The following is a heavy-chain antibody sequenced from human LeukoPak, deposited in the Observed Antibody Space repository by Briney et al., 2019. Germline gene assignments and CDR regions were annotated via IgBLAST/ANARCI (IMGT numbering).Heavy chain of an antibody. CDR3: ARSSGWQTTPIYYYMDV. Sequence: GGSLRLSCAASGFTFSSYSMNWVRQAPGKGLEWVSSISSSSSYIYYADSVKGRFTISRDNAKNSLYLQMNSLRAEDTAVYYCARSSGWQTTPIYYYMDVWGKGTTVTVSS. CDR1: GFTFSSYS. CDR2: ISSSSSYI. D-gene: IGHD6-19*01. J-gene: IGHJ6*03. V-gene: IGHV3-21*01.